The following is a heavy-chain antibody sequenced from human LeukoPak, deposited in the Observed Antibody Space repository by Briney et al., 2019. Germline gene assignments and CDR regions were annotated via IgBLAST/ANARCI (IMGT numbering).Heavy chain of an antibody. CDR3: ASSGWYDRPGYYGMDV. V-gene: IGHV5-51*01. Sequence: GESLKISCKSSGYTFTSYWIAWVRQMPGQGLEWLGIIYLDDSDTRYSPSFQGQVTISADKSISTAYLQWSSLKASDTAMYYCASSGWYDRPGYYGMDVWGQGTTVTVSS. D-gene: IGHD6-19*01. CDR1: GYTFTSYW. J-gene: IGHJ6*02. CDR2: IYLDDSDT.